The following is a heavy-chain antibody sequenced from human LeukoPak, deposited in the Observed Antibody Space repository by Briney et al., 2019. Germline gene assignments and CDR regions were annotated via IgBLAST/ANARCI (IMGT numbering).Heavy chain of an antibody. CDR1: GFTFSDYY. D-gene: IGHD3-22*01. CDR2: ISSSGSTI. J-gene: IGHJ4*02. V-gene: IGHV3-11*01. Sequence: GGSLRLSCAASGFTFSDYYMSWIRQAPGKGLEWVSYISSSGSTIYYADSVKGRFTISRDNAKNSLYLQMNSLRAEDTAVYYCARDSDRSGYYGYYFDYWGQGTLVTVSS. CDR3: ARDSDRSGYYGYYFDY.